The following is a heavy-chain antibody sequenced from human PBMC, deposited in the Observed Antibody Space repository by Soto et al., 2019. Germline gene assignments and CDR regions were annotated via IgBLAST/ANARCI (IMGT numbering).Heavy chain of an antibody. D-gene: IGHD3-3*01. J-gene: IGHJ5*02. CDR2: TYYSGST. CDR1: GGSISSSSYY. CDR3: ATAPQLRFLEWLTYPDWFDP. V-gene: IGHV4-39*01. Sequence: LSLTCTVSGGSISSSSYYWGWIRQPPGKGLEWIGSTYYSGSTYYNPSLKSRVTISVDTSKNQFSLKLSSVTATDTAVYYCATAPQLRFLEWLTYPDWFDPWGQGTLVTVSS.